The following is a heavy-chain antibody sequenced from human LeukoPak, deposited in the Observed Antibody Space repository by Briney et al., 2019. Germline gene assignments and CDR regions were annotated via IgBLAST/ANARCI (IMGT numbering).Heavy chain of an antibody. CDR3: ARVNAPVATFDY. CDR2: ISHSGST. Sequence: PSETLSLTCTVSGYSISTTYYGGWIRPPPGKGLEWIATISHSGSTYYTPSLRSRLTISLDTSKNQFSLRLTSVTAADTAVYYCARVNAPVATFDYWGQGALVTVSS. D-gene: IGHD2-21*01. V-gene: IGHV4-38-2*02. CDR1: GYSISTTYY. J-gene: IGHJ4*02.